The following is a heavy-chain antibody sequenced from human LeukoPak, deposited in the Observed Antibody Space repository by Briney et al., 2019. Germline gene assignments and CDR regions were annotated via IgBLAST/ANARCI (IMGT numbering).Heavy chain of an antibody. CDR2: IYYSGST. CDR3: ARLDYSNFWYFDY. D-gene: IGHD4-11*01. J-gene: IGHJ4*02. CDR1: GGSISSYY. V-gene: IGHV4-59*08. Sequence: KPSETLSLTCTVSGGSISSYYWSWIRQPPGKGLEWIGYIYYSGSTSYNPSLESRVTISVDTSKNQFSLKLSSVTAADTAVYYCARLDYSNFWYFDYWGQGTLVTVSS.